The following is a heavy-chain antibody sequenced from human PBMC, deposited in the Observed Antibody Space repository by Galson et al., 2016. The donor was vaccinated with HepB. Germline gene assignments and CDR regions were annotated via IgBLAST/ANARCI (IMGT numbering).Heavy chain of an antibody. D-gene: IGHD2/OR15-2a*01. CDR2: DSIDGRRK. CDR3: ARRHEYCPPVGCSVDY. J-gene: IGHJ4*02. CDR1: GFTFSNYG. Sequence: SLRLSCAASGFTFSNYGMHWVRQAPGKGLEWVAADSIDGRRKFYADSVKGRFTISRDNSNSMLFLHMSSLRADDTAVYYCARRHEYCPPVGCSVDYWGQGTLVSVSS. V-gene: IGHV3-30*03.